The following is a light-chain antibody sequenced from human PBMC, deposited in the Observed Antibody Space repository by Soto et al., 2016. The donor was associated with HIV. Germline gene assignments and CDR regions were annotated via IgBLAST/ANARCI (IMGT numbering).Light chain of an antibody. V-gene: IGLV3-19*01. CDR3: DSRDSSGNHLI. J-gene: IGLJ2*01. CDR2: GKN. Sequence: SSELTQDPAVSVALGQTVRITCRGDSLRSHYGSWYQQKPGQAPVLVIYGKNSRPSGIPDRFSGSTSGNTASLTITGAQAEDEADYYCDSRDSSGNHLIFGGGTKLTVL. CDR1: SLRSHY.